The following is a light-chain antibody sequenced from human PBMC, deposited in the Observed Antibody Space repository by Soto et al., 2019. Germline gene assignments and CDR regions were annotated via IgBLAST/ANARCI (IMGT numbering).Light chain of an antibody. Sequence: DIQMTQSPSSLSASVGDRVTITCRASQNIDSYLNWYQQRPGKAPKLLIHDASSLQSGVPSRFSGSGSGTDFALTINSLQPEDFATIYCQQTYSTPWTVGQGTKVDIK. CDR1: QNIDSY. CDR3: QQTYSTPWT. J-gene: IGKJ1*01. V-gene: IGKV1-39*01. CDR2: DAS.